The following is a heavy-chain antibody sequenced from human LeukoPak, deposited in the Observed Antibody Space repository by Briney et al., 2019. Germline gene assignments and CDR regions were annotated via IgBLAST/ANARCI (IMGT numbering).Heavy chain of an antibody. J-gene: IGHJ5*02. Sequence: GGSLRLSCAASGFTFSSYAMSWVRQAPGKGLEWVSAVSGSGGSTYYADSVKGRFTISRDNAKNTLYLQMNSLRAEDTAVYYCTTSRGRGNWFDPWGQGTLVTVSS. V-gene: IGHV3-23*01. CDR3: TTSRGRGNWFDP. CDR1: GFTFSSYA. CDR2: VSGSGGST. D-gene: IGHD3-16*01.